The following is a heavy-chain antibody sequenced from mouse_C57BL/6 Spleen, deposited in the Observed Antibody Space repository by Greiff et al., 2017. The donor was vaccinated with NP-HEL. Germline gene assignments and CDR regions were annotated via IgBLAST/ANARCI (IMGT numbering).Heavy chain of an antibody. CDR3: ARGSAYYAPWDY. CDR1: GYAFSSYW. D-gene: IGHD5-1*01. V-gene: IGHV1-80*01. Sequence: VQLQQSGAELVKPGASVKISCKASGYAFSSYWMNWVKQRPGKGLEWIGQIYPGDGDTNYNGKFKGKATLTADKSSSTAYMQLSSLTSEDSAVYVGARGSAYYAPWDYWGQGTTLTVSS. CDR2: IYPGDGDT. J-gene: IGHJ2*01.